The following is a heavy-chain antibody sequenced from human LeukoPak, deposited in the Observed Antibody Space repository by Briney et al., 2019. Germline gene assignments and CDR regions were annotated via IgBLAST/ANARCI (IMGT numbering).Heavy chain of an antibody. Sequence: GGSLRLSCAASGFTFSNAWMSWVRQAPGKGLEWVGRIKSKTDGGTTDYAAPVKGRFTISRDESKNTLYLQMNSLKTEDTAVYYCTTSTTIIYYYYYMDVWGKGTTVTISS. CDR1: GFTFSNAW. CDR2: IKSKTDGGTT. CDR3: TTSTTIIYYYYYMDV. J-gene: IGHJ6*03. D-gene: IGHD4-11*01. V-gene: IGHV3-15*01.